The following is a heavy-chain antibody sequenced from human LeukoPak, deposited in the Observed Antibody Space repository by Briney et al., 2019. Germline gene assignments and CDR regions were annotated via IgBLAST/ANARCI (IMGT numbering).Heavy chain of an antibody. Sequence: GGSLRLSCTVSGFTVSSNSWSWVRQAPGKGLEWVSFIYSGGNTHYSDSVKGRFTLSRDNSKNTLYLQMNSLRAEDTAVYYCARDPYYGSGYDYWGQGTLVTVSS. CDR2: IYSGGNT. J-gene: IGHJ4*02. D-gene: IGHD3-10*01. CDR3: ARDPYYGSGYDY. V-gene: IGHV3-53*01. CDR1: GFTVSSNS.